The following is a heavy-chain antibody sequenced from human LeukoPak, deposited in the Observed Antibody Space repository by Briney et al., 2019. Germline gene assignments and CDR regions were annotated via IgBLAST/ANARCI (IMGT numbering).Heavy chain of an antibody. D-gene: IGHD2-15*01. CDR2: ISSSSSYI. V-gene: IGHV3-21*01. CDR3: ARVWEGIGGYCSGGSCYSIDY. Sequence: GGSLRLSCAASGFTFSSYSMNWVRQAPGKGLEGVSSISSSSSYIYYADSVKGRFTISRDNAKNSLYLQMNSLRAEDTAVYYCARVWEGIGGYCSGGSCYSIDYWGQGTLVTVSS. J-gene: IGHJ4*02. CDR1: GFTFSSYS.